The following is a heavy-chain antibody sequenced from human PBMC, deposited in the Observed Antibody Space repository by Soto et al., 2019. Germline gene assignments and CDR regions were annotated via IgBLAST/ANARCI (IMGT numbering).Heavy chain of an antibody. J-gene: IGHJ4*02. CDR2: ISSSSSYI. CDR3: ARELDPFSSGWSPDY. Sequence: GSLRLSCAASGFTFSSYSMNWVRQAPGKGLEWVSSISSSSSYIYYADSVKGRFTISRDNAKNSLYLQMNSLRAEDTAVYYCARELDPFSSGWSPDYWGQGTLVTVSS. D-gene: IGHD6-19*01. V-gene: IGHV3-21*01. CDR1: GFTFSSYS.